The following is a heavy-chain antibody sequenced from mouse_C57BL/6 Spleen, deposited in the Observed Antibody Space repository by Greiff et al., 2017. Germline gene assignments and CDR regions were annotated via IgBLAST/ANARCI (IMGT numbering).Heavy chain of an antibody. CDR3: ARPSTGTAWFAY. Sequence: DVMLVESGGDLVKPGGSLKLSCAASGFTFSSYGMSWVRQTPDKRLEWVATISSGGSYTYYPDSVKGRFTISRDNAKNTLYLQMSSLKSEDTAMYYCARPSTGTAWFAYWGQGTLVTVSA. D-gene: IGHD4-1*02. CDR2: ISSGGSYT. J-gene: IGHJ3*01. CDR1: GFTFSSYG. V-gene: IGHV5-6*02.